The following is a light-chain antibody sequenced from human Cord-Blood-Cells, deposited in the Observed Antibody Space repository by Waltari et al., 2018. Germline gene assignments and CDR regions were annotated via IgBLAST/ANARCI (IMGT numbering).Light chain of an antibody. Sequence: QSVLTQPPSVSGAPGQRVPISCTGSSSNIGAGYDVHWYQQLPGTAPKLLIYCNSNRPSGVPDRFSGSKSGTSASLAITGLQAEDEADYYCQSYDSSLSVVFGGGTKLTVL. V-gene: IGLV1-40*01. CDR3: QSYDSSLSVV. CDR1: SSNIGAGYD. CDR2: CNS. J-gene: IGLJ2*01.